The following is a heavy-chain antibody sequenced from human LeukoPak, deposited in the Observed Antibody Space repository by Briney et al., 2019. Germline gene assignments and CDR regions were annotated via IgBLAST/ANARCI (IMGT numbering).Heavy chain of an antibody. CDR2: ISGSGGST. V-gene: IGHV3-23*01. D-gene: IGHD1-26*01. CDR1: GFTFSNYA. CDR3: AKHPIVGATGNFDY. J-gene: IGHJ4*02. Sequence: GGSLRLSCAASGFTFSNYAMSWVRQAPGKGLEWVSDISGSGGSTCYADSVKGRFTISRDNSKDTLDLQMNSLRAEDTAVYYCAKHPIVGATGNFDYWGQGTLVTVSS.